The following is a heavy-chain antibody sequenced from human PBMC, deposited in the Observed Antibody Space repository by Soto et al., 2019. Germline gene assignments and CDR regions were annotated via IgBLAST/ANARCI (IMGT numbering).Heavy chain of an antibody. CDR1: GASITSGGFS. CDR3: ARGVYYSASSGYYVFYFDY. CDR2: IYHRGSS. D-gene: IGHD3-22*01. J-gene: IGHJ4*02. Sequence: SETLSLTCAVSGASITSGGFSWSWIRQPPGKGFEWIGDIYHRGSSYYNPSLKSRVTISVDRSKNHFPLRLSSVTAADTAVYYCARGVYYSASSGYYVFYFDYWGQGTLVTVSS. V-gene: IGHV4-30-2*01.